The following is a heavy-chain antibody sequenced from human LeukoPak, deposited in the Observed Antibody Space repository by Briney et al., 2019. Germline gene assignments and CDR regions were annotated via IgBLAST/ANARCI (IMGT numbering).Heavy chain of an antibody. V-gene: IGHV4-34*01. CDR3: ARAASVRGWYVAY. CDR2: INHSGST. CDR1: GGSFSGYY. D-gene: IGHD6-19*01. Sequence: SETLSLTCAVYGGSFSGYYWSWIRQPPGKGLEWMGEINHSGSTNYNPSLKSRVTISVDTSKNHFSLKLSSVTAADTAVYYCARAASVRGWYVAYWGQGTLVTVSS. J-gene: IGHJ4*02.